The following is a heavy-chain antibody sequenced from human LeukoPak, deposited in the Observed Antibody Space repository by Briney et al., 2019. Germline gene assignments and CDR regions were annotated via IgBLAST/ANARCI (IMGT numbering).Heavy chain of an antibody. D-gene: IGHD2-2*01. CDR1: GGSISSYY. CDR3: ARDPLSVQTMGGPSSTS. CDR2: IYYSGST. J-gene: IGHJ4*02. Sequence: PSETLSLTCTVSGGSISSYYWSWIRQPPGKGLEWIGYIYYSGSTNYNPSLKSRVTISVDTSKNQFSLKLSSVTAADTAVYYCARDPLSVQTMGGPSSTSWGQGTLVTVSS. V-gene: IGHV4-59*01.